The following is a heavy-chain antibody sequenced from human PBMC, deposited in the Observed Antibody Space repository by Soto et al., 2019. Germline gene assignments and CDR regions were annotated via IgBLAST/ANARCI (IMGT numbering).Heavy chain of an antibody. D-gene: IGHD4-17*01. J-gene: IGHJ5*02. Sequence: LSLTCAVYGGSFSGYYWSWIRQPPGKGLEWIGEINHSGSTNYNPSLKSRVTISVDTSKNQFSLKLSSVTAADTAVYYCARANDYGDYDWFDPWGQGTLVTVSS. CDR3: ARANDYGDYDWFDP. CDR2: INHSGST. CDR1: GGSFSGYY. V-gene: IGHV4-34*01.